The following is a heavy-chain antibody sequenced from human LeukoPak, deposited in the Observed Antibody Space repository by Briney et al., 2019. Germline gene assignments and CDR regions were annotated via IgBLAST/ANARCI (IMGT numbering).Heavy chain of an antibody. CDR2: ISGSGGST. CDR1: GFTFSSYG. V-gene: IGHV3-23*01. D-gene: IGHD3-22*01. Sequence: GGTLRLSCAASGFTFSSYGMSWVRQAPGKGLEWVSAISGSGGSTYYADSVKGRFTMSRDNAKNSLYLQMNSLRAEDTAVYYCARVLGITYYYDSSGYSTHSFDYWGQGTLVTVSS. J-gene: IGHJ4*02. CDR3: ARVLGITYYYDSSGYSTHSFDY.